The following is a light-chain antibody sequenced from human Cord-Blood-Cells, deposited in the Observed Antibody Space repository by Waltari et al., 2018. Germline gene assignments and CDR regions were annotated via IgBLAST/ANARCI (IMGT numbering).Light chain of an antibody. CDR3: QQRSNWPPWT. J-gene: IGKJ1*01. CDR1: QSVSSY. Sequence: ELVLTQSPATLSLSPGERATISCRASQSVSSYLAWYHQKPGQAPRLLIYDASNRATGIPARFSGSGSGTDFTLTISSLEPEDFAVYYCQQRSNWPPWTFGQGTKVEIK. V-gene: IGKV3-11*01. CDR2: DAS.